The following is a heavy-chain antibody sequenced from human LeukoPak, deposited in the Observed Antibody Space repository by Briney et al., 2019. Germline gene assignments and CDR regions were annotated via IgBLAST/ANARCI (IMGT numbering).Heavy chain of an antibody. V-gene: IGHV3-43D*04. Sequence: GGSLRLSCAASGFTFDDYAMHWVRQAPGKGLEWVSLISWDGGSTYYADSVKGRFTISRDNSKNSLYLQMNSLRAEETDLYYCAKVAVTTDAFDIWGQGTIVTVSS. J-gene: IGHJ3*02. CDR3: AKVAVTTDAFDI. CDR2: ISWDGGST. D-gene: IGHD4-17*01. CDR1: GFTFDDYA.